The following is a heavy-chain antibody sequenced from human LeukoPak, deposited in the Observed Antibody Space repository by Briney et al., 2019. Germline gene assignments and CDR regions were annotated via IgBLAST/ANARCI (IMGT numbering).Heavy chain of an antibody. CDR1: GYTFTGHY. CDR2: INPNSGGT. CDR3: ARVSYSSGWYFPETPLGSDWYFDL. J-gene: IGHJ2*01. V-gene: IGHV1-2*02. Sequence: ASVKVSCKASGYTFTGHYMHWVRQAPGQGLEWMGWINPNSGGTNYAQKFQGRVTMTRDTSISTAYMELSRLRSDDTAVYYCARVSYSSGWYFPETPLGSDWYFDLWGRGTLVTVSS. D-gene: IGHD6-19*01.